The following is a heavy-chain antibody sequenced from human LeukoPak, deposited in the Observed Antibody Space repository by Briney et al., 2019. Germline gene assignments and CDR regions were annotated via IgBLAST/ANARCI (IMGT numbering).Heavy chain of an antibody. CDR2: ISYDGSNK. CDR1: GFTFSNYA. CDR3: AATGYSSGWYGY. Sequence: GGSLRLSCAASGFTFSNYAMHWVRQAPGKGLEGVAIISYDGSNKYYADSVKGRFTISRDNSKNTLYLQMNSLRAEDTAVYYCAATGYSSGWYGYWGQGTLVTVSS. D-gene: IGHD6-19*01. J-gene: IGHJ4*02. V-gene: IGHV3-30*04.